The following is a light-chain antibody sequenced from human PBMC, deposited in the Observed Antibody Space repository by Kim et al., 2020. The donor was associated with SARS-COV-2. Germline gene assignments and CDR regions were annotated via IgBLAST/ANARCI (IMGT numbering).Light chain of an antibody. J-gene: IGLJ2*01. CDR3: QSYDRSLSGSV. V-gene: IGLV1-40*01. CDR2: GNT. Sequence: QGVTISCTGTSSNIGAYYDVHWYQQLPGRAPKLLIHGNTNRPSGVPDRFSGSKSGTSASLDITGLQAEDEAVYYCQSYDRSLSGSVFGGGTQLTVL. CDR1: SSNIGAYYD.